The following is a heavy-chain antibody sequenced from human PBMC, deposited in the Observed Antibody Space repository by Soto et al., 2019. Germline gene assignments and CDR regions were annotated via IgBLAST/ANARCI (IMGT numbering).Heavy chain of an antibody. CDR1: GFTFSSYE. D-gene: IGHD4-17*01. CDR3: AREAGGDYYGMDV. J-gene: IGHJ6*02. Sequence: QVQLVESGGGAVQPGRSLRLSCAASGFTFSSYEMHWVRQAPGKGLEWVAVISYDGSSKYYADSVKGRFTISRDNSKNTLYLPMNSLRAEDTAVYYCAREAGGDYYGMDVWGQGTTVTVSS. CDR2: ISYDGSSK. V-gene: IGHV3-30-3*01.